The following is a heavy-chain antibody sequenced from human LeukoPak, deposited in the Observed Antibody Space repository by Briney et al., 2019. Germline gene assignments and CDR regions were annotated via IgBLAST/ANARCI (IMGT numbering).Heavy chain of an antibody. D-gene: IGHD2-8*01. J-gene: IGHJ4*02. CDR1: GFTFSSYA. Sequence: GRSLRLSCAASGFTFSSYAMHWVRQAPGKGLEWVAVISYDGSNKYYADSVKGRFTISRDNSKNTLYLLLNSLRVEDTALYYCAKAFGTNGYFQLPIDFWGQGTLVTVSS. CDR2: ISYDGSNK. V-gene: IGHV3-30*04. CDR3: AKAFGTNGYFQLPIDF.